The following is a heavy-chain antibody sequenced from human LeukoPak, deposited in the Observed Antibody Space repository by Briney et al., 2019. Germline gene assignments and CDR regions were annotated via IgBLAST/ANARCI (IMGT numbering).Heavy chain of an antibody. J-gene: IGHJ5*02. CDR2: IYTSGST. D-gene: IGHD6-13*01. CDR1: GGSISSYY. V-gene: IGHV4-4*09. Sequence: SETLSLTCTDSGGSISSYYWSWIRQPPGKGLEWIGYIYTSGSTNYNPSLKSRVTISVDTSKNQFSLKLSSVTAADTAVYYCARARKGAAAGTWKKNINWFDPWGQGTLVTVSS. CDR3: ARARKGAAAGTWKKNINWFDP.